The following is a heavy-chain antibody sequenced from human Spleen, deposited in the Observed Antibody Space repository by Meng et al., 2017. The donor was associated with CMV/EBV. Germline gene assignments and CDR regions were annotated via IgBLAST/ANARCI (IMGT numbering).Heavy chain of an antibody. CDR1: GFSLSTSAVG. D-gene: IGHD5-18*01. J-gene: IGHJ4*02. Sequence: CTFSGFSLSTSAVGVGWIRQPPGKALEWLALIYWNDDKRYSPSLKSRLTITKDTSKNQVVLTMTNMDPVDTATYYCARRIQLWLPFDYWGQGTLVTVSS. CDR3: ARRIQLWLPFDY. V-gene: IGHV2-5*01. CDR2: IYWNDDK.